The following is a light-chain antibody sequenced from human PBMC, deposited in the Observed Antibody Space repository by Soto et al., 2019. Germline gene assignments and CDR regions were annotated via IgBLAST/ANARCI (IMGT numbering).Light chain of an antibody. CDR2: RAS. V-gene: IGKV3-20*01. Sequence: EIVLTQSPGTLSLSPGERATLSCRASQSVSSSYLAWYQQKPGQAPRLLIYRASSRATGIPDRFSGSGSGTDFTLTISRLEPEDFAVYYCQQYGRSPLITFGQGTRLEIK. CDR3: QQYGRSPLIT. CDR1: QSVSSSY. J-gene: IGKJ5*01.